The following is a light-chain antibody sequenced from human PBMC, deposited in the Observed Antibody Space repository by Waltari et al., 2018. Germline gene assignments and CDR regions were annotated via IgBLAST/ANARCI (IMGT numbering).Light chain of an antibody. CDR3: LQYTNWPRT. J-gene: IGKJ2*01. CDR1: QSVSSN. CDR2: GPS. Sequence: EIVMTQSPATLSVSPGERATLSCRASQSVSSNLAWYQPKPGQAPRLLIFGPSTRTTGIPARFSGSGSGTEFTLTISSLQSEDFAVYYCLQYTNWPRTFGQGTKLEIK. V-gene: IGKV3-15*01.